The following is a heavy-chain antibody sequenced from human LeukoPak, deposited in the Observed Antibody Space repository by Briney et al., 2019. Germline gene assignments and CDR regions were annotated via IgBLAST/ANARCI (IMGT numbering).Heavy chain of an antibody. Sequence: GGSLRLSCAASGFTFSSYAMSWVRQAPGKGLEWVGFIRSKAYGGTTEYAASVKGRFTISRDDSKSIAYLQMNSLKTEDTAVYYCTRLIAARPTGDWEGYYMDVWGKGTTVTVSS. J-gene: IGHJ6*03. CDR2: IRSKAYGGTT. CDR1: GFTFSSYA. CDR3: TRLIAARPTGDWEGYYMDV. D-gene: IGHD6-6*01. V-gene: IGHV3-49*04.